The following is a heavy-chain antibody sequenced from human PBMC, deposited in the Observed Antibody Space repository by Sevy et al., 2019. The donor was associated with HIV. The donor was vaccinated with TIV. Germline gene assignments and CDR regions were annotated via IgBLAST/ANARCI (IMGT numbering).Heavy chain of an antibody. V-gene: IGHV3-23*01. CDR3: ARARRSDILTGYYYDY. CDR1: GFTFSSYA. CDR2: DSDSGDFT. Sequence: GGSLRLSCATSGFTFSSYAMTWVRLAPGKGLEWVSVLTDSDSGDFTYDADSVEGRFAISRDNSKNILYLQMNTLRAEDTAVYYCARARRSDILTGYYYDYWGQGTLVTVSS. D-gene: IGHD3-9*01. J-gene: IGHJ4*02.